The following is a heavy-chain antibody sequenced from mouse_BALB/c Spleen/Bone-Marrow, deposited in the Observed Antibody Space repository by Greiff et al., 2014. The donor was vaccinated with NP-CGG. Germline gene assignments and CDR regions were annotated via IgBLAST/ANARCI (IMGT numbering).Heavy chain of an antibody. Sequence: VQLQESGPQLVRPGASVKISCKASGYSFTNYWMHWVKQRPGQGLEWIGMIDPSDSETRLKQKFKDKATLTVDKSSITAYMQLSSPTSEDSAVYYCARYDYGLDYWGQDTTLTVSS. D-gene: IGHD2-4*01. CDR3: ARYDYGLDY. V-gene: IGHV1S126*01. CDR2: IDPSDSET. CDR1: GYSFTNYW. J-gene: IGHJ2*01.